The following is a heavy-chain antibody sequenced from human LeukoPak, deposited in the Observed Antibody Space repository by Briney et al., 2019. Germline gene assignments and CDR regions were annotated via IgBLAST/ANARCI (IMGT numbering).Heavy chain of an antibody. CDR3: AREGGCYYDSSGYRKPSNFDY. D-gene: IGHD3-22*01. Sequence: SETLSLTCAVYGGSFSGYYWSWIRQPPGKGLEWIGEINHSGSTNYNPSLKSRVTISVDTSKNQFSLKLSSVTAADTAVYYCAREGGCYYDSSGYRKPSNFDYWGQGTLVTVSS. CDR1: GGSFSGYY. CDR2: INHSGST. J-gene: IGHJ4*02. V-gene: IGHV4-34*01.